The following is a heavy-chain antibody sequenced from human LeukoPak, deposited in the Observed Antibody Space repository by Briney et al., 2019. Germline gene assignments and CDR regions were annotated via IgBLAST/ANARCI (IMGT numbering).Heavy chain of an antibody. V-gene: IGHV1-46*03. D-gene: IGHD2-21*02. J-gene: IGHJ6*03. CDR1: GYTLTSNH. CDR3: AKGRSDFFAYYYYLDV. CDR2: INPSGGST. Sequence: APVKVSCKASGYTLTSNHIHWVRQAPGQGLEWMGIINPSGGSTTYAQKFQGRVTMTRDTSTSTVYMELTSLRSEDTAVYYCAKGRSDFFAYYYYLDVWGKGTTVTVSS.